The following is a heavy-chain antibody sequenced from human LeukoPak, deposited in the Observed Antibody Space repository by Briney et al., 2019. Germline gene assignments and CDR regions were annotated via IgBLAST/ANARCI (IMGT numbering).Heavy chain of an antibody. D-gene: IGHD3-3*01. CDR2: IYHSGST. CDR1: GYSISSGYY. J-gene: IGHJ5*02. Sequence: PSETLSLTCAVSGYSISSGYYWGWIRQPPGKGLEWIGSIYHSGSTYYNPSLKSRVTISVDTSKNQFSLKLSSVTAADTAVYYCARSKTIVGVVYPWGQGTLVTVSS. CDR3: ARSKTIVGVVYP. V-gene: IGHV4-38-2*01.